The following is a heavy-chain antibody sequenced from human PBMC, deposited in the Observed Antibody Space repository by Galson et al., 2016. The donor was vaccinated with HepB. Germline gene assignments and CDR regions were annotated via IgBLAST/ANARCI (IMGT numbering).Heavy chain of an antibody. Sequence: SLRLSCAASGFSFSTYAMHWVRQAPGKGLEWVALISYDGSYSSYADSAKGRFTISRDNSKKTLYLQMNSLRAEDTAVYYCASQWVAVDYWGRGTLVTVSS. CDR3: ASQWVAVDY. V-gene: IGHV3-30*03. J-gene: IGHJ4*02. CDR2: ISYDGSYS. CDR1: GFSFSTYA. D-gene: IGHD2-15*01.